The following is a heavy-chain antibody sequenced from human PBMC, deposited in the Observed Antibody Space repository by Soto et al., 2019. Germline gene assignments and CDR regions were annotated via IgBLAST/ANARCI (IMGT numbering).Heavy chain of an antibody. V-gene: IGHV1-69*01. D-gene: IGHD2-2*01. CDR3: ARGSILPGATSWLDP. Sequence: QVQLVQSGAEVKTPGSSVEVSCKASGGIFSSFSITWVRQVPGHGLEWMGGIIPMTGTPNYAEKFQGRLTLTADASTRTAYLGLSSLKSEDTAVYYCARGSILPGATSWLDPWGQGTVVIVSS. CDR2: IIPMTGTP. J-gene: IGHJ5*02. CDR1: GGIFSSFS.